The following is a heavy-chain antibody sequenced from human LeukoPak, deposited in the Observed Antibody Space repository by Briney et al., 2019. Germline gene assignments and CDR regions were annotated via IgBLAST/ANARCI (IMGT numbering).Heavy chain of an antibody. CDR2: IKSKTDGGTT. D-gene: IGHD5-18*01. Sequence: PGGSLRLSCAASGFTFSNAWMSWVRQAPGKGLEWVGRIKSKTDGGTTDYAAPVKGRFTISRDDSKNTLYLQMNSLKTEDTAVYYCTTDSPVDTAMVPYYYHGMDVWGQGTTVTVSS. CDR3: TTDSPVDTAMVPYYYHGMDV. V-gene: IGHV3-15*01. J-gene: IGHJ6*02. CDR1: GFTFSNAW.